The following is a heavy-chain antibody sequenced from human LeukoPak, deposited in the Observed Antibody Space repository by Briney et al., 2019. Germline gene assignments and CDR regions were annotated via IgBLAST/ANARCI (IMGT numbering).Heavy chain of an antibody. V-gene: IGHV1-18*04. D-gene: IGHD4-17*01. J-gene: IGHJ3*02. CDR2: ISAHNGNT. Sequence: ASVKVSCKASGYRFTSYGIIWVRQAPGQGLEWMGGISAHNGNTNYGQKLQGRVTMTTDTSTSTAYMELRSLRSDDTAVYYCARGDDYGDYLSAFDIWARGQWSPSLQ. CDR1: GYRFTSYG. CDR3: ARGDDYGDYLSAFDI.